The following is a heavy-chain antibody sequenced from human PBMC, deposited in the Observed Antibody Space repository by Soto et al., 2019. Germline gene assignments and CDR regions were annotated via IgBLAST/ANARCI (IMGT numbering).Heavy chain of an antibody. CDR3: ARGLTHCTNGVCYAFDI. D-gene: IGHD2-8*01. Sequence: SVKVSCKASGGTFSSDAISWVRQAPGQGLEWMGGIIPIFGTANYAQKFQGRVTITADESTSTAYMELSSLRSEDTAVYYCARGLTHCTNGVCYAFDIWGQGTMVTVSS. CDR2: IIPIFGTA. CDR1: GGTFSSDA. V-gene: IGHV1-69*13. J-gene: IGHJ3*02.